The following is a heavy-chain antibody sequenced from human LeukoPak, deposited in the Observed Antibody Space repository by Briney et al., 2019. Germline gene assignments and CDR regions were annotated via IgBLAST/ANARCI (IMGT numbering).Heavy chain of an antibody. CDR2: IRPDGSEG. D-gene: IGHD3-3*01. CDR1: GVTLSSYA. CDR3: ARGSAWDPDY. J-gene: IGHJ4*01. Sequence: GGSLRLSCAASGVTLSSYAMSWARQAPGKGLEWVANIRPDGSEGYYVDSMKGRFTISRDNAKNSLYLQINSLRVEDTAAYYCARGSAWDPDYWGQGTLVTVSS. V-gene: IGHV3-7*03.